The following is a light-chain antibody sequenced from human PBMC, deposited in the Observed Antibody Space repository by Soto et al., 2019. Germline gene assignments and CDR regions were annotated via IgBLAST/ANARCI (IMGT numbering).Light chain of an antibody. CDR1: QSISSY. CDR2: DAS. V-gene: IGKV1-39*01. CDR3: QQSYSTPRT. J-gene: IGKJ1*01. Sequence: DIQMTQSPSSLSASVGERVTITCRASQSISSYLNWYQQKPGKAPKLLIYDASSLQSGVPSRFSGSGSGTDFTLTISSLQPEDFATYYCQQSYSTPRTFGQGTKVDIK.